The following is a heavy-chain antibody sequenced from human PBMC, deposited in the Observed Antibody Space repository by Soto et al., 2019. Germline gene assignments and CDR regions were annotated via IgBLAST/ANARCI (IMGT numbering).Heavy chain of an antibody. Sequence: ASVKVSCKASGYTFTSYYMHWVRQAPGQGLEWMGIINPSGGSTSYAQKFQGRVTMTRDRCTSTVYMELSSLRSEDTAVYYCAREDITMVRGAYYYYGMGVWGQGTTVTVSS. CDR3: AREDITMVRGAYYYYGMGV. J-gene: IGHJ6*02. D-gene: IGHD3-10*01. CDR2: INPSGGST. CDR1: GYTFTSYY. V-gene: IGHV1-46*01.